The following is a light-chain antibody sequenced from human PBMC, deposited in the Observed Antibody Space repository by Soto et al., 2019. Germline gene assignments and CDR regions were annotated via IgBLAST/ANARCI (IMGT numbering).Light chain of an antibody. V-gene: IGKV3-11*01. CDR1: QSVSSS. CDR2: DAS. CDR3: HHRGNGIT. J-gene: IGKJ5*01. Sequence: VLTQAPATLSLSPGDTATLSCGASQSVSSSLAWSQQKPGQAPRLLIYDASSRATGIPARFSGSGSGTDFTLTISSLEPEDFAVYYCHHRGNGITFGQGTRLEIK.